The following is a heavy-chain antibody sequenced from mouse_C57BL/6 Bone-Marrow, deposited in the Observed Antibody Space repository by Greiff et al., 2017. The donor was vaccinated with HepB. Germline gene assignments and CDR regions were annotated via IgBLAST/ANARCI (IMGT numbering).Heavy chain of an antibody. CDR1: GYTFTSYW. CDR3: ARGRPPYDYSYYFDY. Sequence: QVQLQQPGAELVKPGASVKVSCKASGYTFTSYWMHWVKQRPGQGLEWIGMIHPSDSDTNYNQKFKGKATLTVDKSSSTAYMQLSSLTSEDSAVYYCARGRPPYDYSYYFDYWGQGTTLTVSS. D-gene: IGHD2-4*01. CDR2: IHPSDSDT. J-gene: IGHJ2*01. V-gene: IGHV1-74*01.